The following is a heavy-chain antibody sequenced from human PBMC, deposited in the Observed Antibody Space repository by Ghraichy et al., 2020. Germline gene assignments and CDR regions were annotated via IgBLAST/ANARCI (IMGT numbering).Heavy chain of an antibody. CDR2: ISSSSSAM. CDR1: GFSFSSYN. J-gene: IGHJ3*02. CDR3: ARVSALWLHAFDI. V-gene: IGHV3-48*02. Sequence: GGSLRLSCAASGFSFSSYNMIWVRQAPGKGLEWLSHISSSSSAMYYADSVKGRFTISRDNAKNSLYLQMNSLRDEDTAVYYCARVSALWLHAFDIWGQGTMVTVSS. D-gene: IGHD2-21*01.